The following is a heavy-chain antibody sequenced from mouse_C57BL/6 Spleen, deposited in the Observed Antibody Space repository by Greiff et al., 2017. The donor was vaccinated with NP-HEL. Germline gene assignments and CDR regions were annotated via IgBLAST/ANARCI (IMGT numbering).Heavy chain of an antibody. CDR3: ARYSNFFYYAMDY. CDR1: GYAFSSSW. D-gene: IGHD2-5*01. V-gene: IGHV1-82*01. Sequence: VQLQQSGPELVKPGASVKISCKASGYAFSSSWMNWVKQRPGKGLEWIGRIYPGDGDTNYNGKFKGKATLTADKSSSTAYMQLSSLTSEDSAVYFCARYSNFFYYAMDYWGQGTSVTVSS. CDR2: IYPGDGDT. J-gene: IGHJ4*01.